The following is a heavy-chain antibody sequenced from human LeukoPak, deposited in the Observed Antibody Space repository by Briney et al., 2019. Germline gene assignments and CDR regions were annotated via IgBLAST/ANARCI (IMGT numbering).Heavy chain of an antibody. CDR1: GGSFSGYY. V-gene: IGHV4-34*01. J-gene: IGHJ4*02. Sequence: SETLSPTCAVYGGSFSGYYWSWIRQPPGKGLEWIGEINHSGSTNYNPSLKSRVTISVDTSKNQFSLKLSSVTAADTAVYYCARADSSGYFDYWGQGTLVTVSS. D-gene: IGHD3-22*01. CDR2: INHSGST. CDR3: ARADSSGYFDY.